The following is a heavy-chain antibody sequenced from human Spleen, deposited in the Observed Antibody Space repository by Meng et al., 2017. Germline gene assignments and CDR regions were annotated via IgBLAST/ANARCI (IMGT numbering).Heavy chain of an antibody. J-gene: IGHJ4*02. V-gene: IGHV4-34*01. D-gene: IGHD1-26*01. CDR3: ARGVGALAFDY. CDR2: INHSGST. CDR1: GGSFSDYY. Sequence: SETLSLTCVVSGGSFSDYYWSWIRQPPGKGLEWIGEINHSGSTNYNPSLKSRVTISVDTSKNQFSLKLSSVTAADTAVYYCARGVGALAFDYWGQGTLVTVSS.